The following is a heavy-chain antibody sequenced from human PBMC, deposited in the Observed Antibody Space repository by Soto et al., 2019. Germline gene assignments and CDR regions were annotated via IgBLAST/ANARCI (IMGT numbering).Heavy chain of an antibody. V-gene: IGHV3-21*01. CDR3: AREGSSEVPAASRHGYYGMDV. Sequence: GGSLRLSCAASGFTFSSYSMNWVRQAPGKGLEWVSSISSSSSYIYYADSVKGRLTISRDNAKNSLYLQMNGRRAEETAVYYCAREGSSEVPAASRHGYYGMDVWGQGTTVTVSS. J-gene: IGHJ6*02. D-gene: IGHD2-2*01. CDR2: ISSSSSYI. CDR1: GFTFSSYS.